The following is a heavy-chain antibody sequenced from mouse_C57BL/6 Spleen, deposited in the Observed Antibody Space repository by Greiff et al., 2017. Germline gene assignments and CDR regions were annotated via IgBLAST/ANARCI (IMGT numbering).Heavy chain of an antibody. V-gene: IGHV1-81*01. Sequence: QVQLQQSGAELARPGASVTLSCTASGYTFTSYGISWVKQRPGQGLEWIGEIYPRGGNTYYNEKFKGKATLTANKSSSTAYMELSILTSEDSAVYFGTREDYGSIPPWGQGTTLTVSS. J-gene: IGHJ2*01. CDR1: GYTFTSYG. CDR2: IYPRGGNT. CDR3: TREDYGSIPP. D-gene: IGHD1-1*01.